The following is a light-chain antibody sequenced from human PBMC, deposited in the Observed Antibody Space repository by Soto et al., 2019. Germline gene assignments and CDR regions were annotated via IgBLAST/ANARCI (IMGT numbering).Light chain of an antibody. CDR2: AAS. CDR3: QQGNSLSLT. J-gene: IGKJ4*01. V-gene: IGKV1-12*01. Sequence: DIQMTQSPSSVSASVGDRVTITCRASQGISSLLAWYQHKPGKAPKLLIYAASTLHSGVPPRFSGSGSGTDFTLTISSLQPEDFETYYCQQGNSLSLTFGGGTKVDIK. CDR1: QGISSL.